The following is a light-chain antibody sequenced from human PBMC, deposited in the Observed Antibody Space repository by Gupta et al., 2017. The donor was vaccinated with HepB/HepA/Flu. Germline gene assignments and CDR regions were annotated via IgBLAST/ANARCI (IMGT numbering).Light chain of an antibody. J-gene: IGKJ4*02. V-gene: IGKV1-39*01. Sequence: IQMPPSPSSLSASVGARITITCRASQSISRYLSWHQQTPRKAPKLLIDMASKLHGGVPSMSSGRGAGEDCTITISSHRPEDVASYCCQLSESAPFTFGGGTKVEIK. CDR1: QSISRY. CDR3: QLSESAPFT. CDR2: MAS.